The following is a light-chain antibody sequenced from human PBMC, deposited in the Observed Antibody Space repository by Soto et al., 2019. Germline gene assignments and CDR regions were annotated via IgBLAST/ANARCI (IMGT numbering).Light chain of an antibody. CDR2: WAS. J-gene: IGKJ2*01. CDR1: QSVLYSSNNENY. V-gene: IGKV4-1*01. CDR3: QQYYSTPYN. Sequence: EIVMTQSPDSLAVSLGERATINCKSRQSVLYSSNNENYLAWYQQKPGQSPKLLIHWASTRKSGVPDRVSGSGSGTDFTLTISSLKAEDVAVYFCQQYYSTPYNFGQGTKLEIK.